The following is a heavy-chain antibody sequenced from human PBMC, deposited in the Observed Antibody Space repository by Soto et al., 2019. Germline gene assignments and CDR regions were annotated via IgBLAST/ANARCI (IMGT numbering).Heavy chain of an antibody. J-gene: IGHJ5*02. CDR3: ARGGRIRYCSGGSCYSWFDP. Sequence: SETLSLTCAVYGGSFSGYYWSWLRQPPGKGLEWIGEINHSGSTNYNPSLKSRVTISVDTSKNKFSLKLRSVTAADTAVDYCARGGRIRYCSGGSCYSWFDPWGQGTLVTVSS. V-gene: IGHV4-34*01. D-gene: IGHD2-15*01. CDR1: GGSFSGYY. CDR2: INHSGST.